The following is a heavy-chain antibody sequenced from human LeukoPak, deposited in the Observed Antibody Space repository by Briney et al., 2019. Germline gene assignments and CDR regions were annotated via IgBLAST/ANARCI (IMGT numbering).Heavy chain of an antibody. CDR2: ISGSGRDI. V-gene: IGHV3-21*01. CDR1: GFTFSTYS. CDR3: ARGDTIVTRHFDY. Sequence: PGGSLRLSCAASGFTFSTYSVTWVRQAPGKGLEWVSIISGSGRDIFYADSVKGRFTISRDNAKNLLYLQMNSLRAEDTSVYYCARGDTIVTRHFDYWGQGTLVTVSS. D-gene: IGHD4-11*01. J-gene: IGHJ4*02.